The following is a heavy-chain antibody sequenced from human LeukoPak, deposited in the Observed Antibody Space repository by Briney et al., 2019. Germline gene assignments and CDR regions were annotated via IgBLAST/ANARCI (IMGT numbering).Heavy chain of an antibody. CDR1: GASVSSSH. CDR3: ARGFYEPSDR. J-gene: IGHJ5*02. Sequence: SSETLSLTCTVAGASVSSSHWNWIRQSPGKGLEWIANVDYNGSTKYNPSLRGRGTMSLDTSKNQFYLKLESVTAADTARYYCARGFYEPSDRWGQGTLVTVSS. CDR2: VDYNGST. D-gene: IGHD2/OR15-2a*01. V-gene: IGHV4-59*02.